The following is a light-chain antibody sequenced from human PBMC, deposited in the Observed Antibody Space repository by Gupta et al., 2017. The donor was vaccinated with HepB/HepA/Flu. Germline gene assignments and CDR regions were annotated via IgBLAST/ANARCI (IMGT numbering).Light chain of an antibody. Sequence: SYVLTQPPSVSVAPGKTAIFTCGGNNIGSKSVHWYQQRPGQAPVVVVYDDSDRPSGIPERFSGSNSGNTATLTISTVEAGDEADYYCQVWDSGDNRVAFGGGTKLTVL. CDR2: DDS. J-gene: IGLJ2*01. V-gene: IGLV3-21*03. CDR1: NIGSKS. CDR3: QVWDSGDNRVA.